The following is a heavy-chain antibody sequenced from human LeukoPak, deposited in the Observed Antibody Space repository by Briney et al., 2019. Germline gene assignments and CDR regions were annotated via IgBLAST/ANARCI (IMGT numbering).Heavy chain of an antibody. CDR3: AREPDYGDYGGYFDL. CDR2: ISSSSSYI. D-gene: IGHD4-17*01. V-gene: IGHV3-21*01. J-gene: IGHJ2*01. CDR1: GFTFSSYS. Sequence: GGSLRLSCAASGFTFSSYSMNWVRQAPGKGLEWVSSISSSSSYIYYADSVKGRFTISRDNAKNSLYLQMNSLRAEDTAVYYCAREPDYGDYGGYFDLWGRGTLVTVSS.